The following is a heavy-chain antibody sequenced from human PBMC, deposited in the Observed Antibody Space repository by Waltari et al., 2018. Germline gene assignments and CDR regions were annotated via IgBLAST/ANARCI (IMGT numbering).Heavy chain of an antibody. V-gene: IGHV3-48*03. D-gene: IGHD6-13*01. Sequence: VQLVESGGGLVQPGESLSLSCAASGFTFTHFEMNWVRQAPGRGLEWVAYISSSGATMYYADSLRGRFTISRDNARSSLFLQMTSPRAEDTAMYFCAKSGPEGVATAGNVHWGQGTLVTVSS. CDR2: ISSSGATM. CDR1: GFTFTHFE. J-gene: IGHJ1*01. CDR3: AKSGPEGVATAGNVH.